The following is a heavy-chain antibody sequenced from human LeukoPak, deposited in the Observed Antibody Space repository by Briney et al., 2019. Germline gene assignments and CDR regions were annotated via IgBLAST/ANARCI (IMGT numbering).Heavy chain of an antibody. CDR3: ARGDYYSNGWPFDY. Sequence: SETLSLTCTVSGYPISSGYYWVWIRQPPGKGLEWIGSIFHSGSTYYNPSLQSRVTISLDTSKNHFSLKLSSVTAADTALYYCARGDYYSNGWPFDYWGQGTLVTVSS. CDR1: GYPISSGYY. V-gene: IGHV4-38-2*02. D-gene: IGHD6-19*01. J-gene: IGHJ4*02. CDR2: IFHSGST.